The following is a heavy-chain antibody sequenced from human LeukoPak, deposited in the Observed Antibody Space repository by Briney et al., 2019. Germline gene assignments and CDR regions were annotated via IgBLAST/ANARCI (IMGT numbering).Heavy chain of an antibody. CDR2: IYHSGST. CDR1: GGSISSGGYS. J-gene: IGHJ4*02. D-gene: IGHD6-19*01. CDR3: ASLAVAQKTPFDY. V-gene: IGHV4-30-2*01. Sequence: KASETLSLTCTVSGGSISSGGYSWSWIRQPPGKGLEWIGYIYHSGSTYYNPSLKSRVTISVDRSKNQFSLKLSSVTAADTAVYYCASLAVAQKTPFDYWGQGTLVTVSS.